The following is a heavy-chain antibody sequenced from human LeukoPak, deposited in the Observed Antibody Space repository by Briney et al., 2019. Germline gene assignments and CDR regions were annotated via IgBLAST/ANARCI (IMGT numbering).Heavy chain of an antibody. CDR2: IYHSGST. CDR1: GYSISSGYY. J-gene: IGHJ3*02. Sequence: SETLSLTCAVSGYSISSGYYWGWIRQPPGQGLEWIGGIYHSGSTYYNPSLKSRVTISVDTSKNQFSLKLSSVTAADTAVYYCARLLEGVGAFDIWGQGTMVTVSS. CDR3: ARLLEGVGAFDI. D-gene: IGHD3-10*01. V-gene: IGHV4-38-2*01.